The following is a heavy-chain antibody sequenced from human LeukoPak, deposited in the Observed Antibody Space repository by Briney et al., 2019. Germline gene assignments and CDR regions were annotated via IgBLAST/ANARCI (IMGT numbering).Heavy chain of an antibody. V-gene: IGHV1-24*01. CDR1: GYTLTELS. CDR3: ATGYSYGSYYFDY. J-gene: IGHJ4*02. D-gene: IGHD5-18*01. Sequence: GASVKVSCKVSGYTLTELSMHWVRQAPGKRLEWMGGFDPEDGETIYAQKFQGRVTMTEDTSTDTAYMELSSLRSEDTAVYYCATGYSYGSYYFDYWGQGTLVTVSS. CDR2: FDPEDGET.